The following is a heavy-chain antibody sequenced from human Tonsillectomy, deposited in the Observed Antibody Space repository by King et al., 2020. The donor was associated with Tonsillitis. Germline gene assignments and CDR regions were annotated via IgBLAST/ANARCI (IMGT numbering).Heavy chain of an antibody. J-gene: IGHJ4*02. D-gene: IGHD3-10*01. Sequence: VQLVESGGGSAQPGGSLRLSCAASGFTFSNYWMHWARQAPGKGLEWVSRINPDGSFTNYVDSVKGRFTISRYNAKNTLYMQMNSLRAEDTALYYCVGEGFGELWGQGTLVTVSS. V-gene: IGHV3-74*01. CDR1: GFTFSNYW. CDR3: VGEGFGEL. CDR2: INPDGSFT.